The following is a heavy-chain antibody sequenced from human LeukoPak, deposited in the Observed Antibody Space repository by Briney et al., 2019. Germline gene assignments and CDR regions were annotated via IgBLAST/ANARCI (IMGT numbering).Heavy chain of an antibody. CDR3: AKVSLNMVNDAFDI. V-gene: IGHV3-66*01. Sequence: GGSLRLSCAASGFTVSSNYMSWVRQAPGKGLEWVSVIYSGGSTYYADSVKGRFTISRDNSKNTLYLQMNSLRAEDTAMYYCAKVSLNMVNDAFDIWGQGTMVSVSS. CDR1: GFTVSSNY. D-gene: IGHD4/OR15-4a*01. CDR2: IYSGGST. J-gene: IGHJ3*02.